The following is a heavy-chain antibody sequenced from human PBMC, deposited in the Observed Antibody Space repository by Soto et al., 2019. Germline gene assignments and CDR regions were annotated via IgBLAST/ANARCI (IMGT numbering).Heavy chain of an antibody. CDR2: IIPIFGTA. CDR1: GGTFSSYA. D-gene: IGHD3-10*01. Sequence: SVKVSCKASGGTFSSYAISWVRQAPGQGLEWMGGIIPIFGTANYAQKFQGRVTITADESTSTAYMELRSLRSDDTAVYYCARDRPSGSISYYYYYGMDVWGQGTTVTVSS. V-gene: IGHV1-69*13. CDR3: ARDRPSGSISYYYYYGMDV. J-gene: IGHJ6*02.